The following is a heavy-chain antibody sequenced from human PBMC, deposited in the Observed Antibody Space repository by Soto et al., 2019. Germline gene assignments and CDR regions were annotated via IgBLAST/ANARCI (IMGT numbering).Heavy chain of an antibody. Sequence: ASVKVSCKASGYTFPSYAIHWVRQAPGQRLEWMGWINAGNGNTKYSQKFQGRVTITRDTSASTAYMELSSLRSEDTAVYYCARVFRYYDSAGTYYFDYWGQGTLVTVSS. CDR2: INAGNGNT. CDR1: GYTFPSYA. CDR3: ARVFRYYDSAGTYYFDY. J-gene: IGHJ4*02. D-gene: IGHD3-22*01. V-gene: IGHV1-3*01.